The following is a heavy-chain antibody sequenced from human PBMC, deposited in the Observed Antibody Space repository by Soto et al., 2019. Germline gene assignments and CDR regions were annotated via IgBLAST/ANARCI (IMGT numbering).Heavy chain of an antibody. D-gene: IGHD6-19*01. CDR3: AKDSSGGPFDY. CDR2: ISYDGSSK. J-gene: IGHJ4*02. CDR1: GFTFSSYG. Sequence: LRLSCAASGFTFSSYGMHWVRQAPGKGLEWVAVISYDGSSKYYADSVKGRFTISRDNSKNTLYLQMNSLRAEDTAVYYCAKDSSGGPFDYWGQGTLVTAPQ. V-gene: IGHV3-30*18.